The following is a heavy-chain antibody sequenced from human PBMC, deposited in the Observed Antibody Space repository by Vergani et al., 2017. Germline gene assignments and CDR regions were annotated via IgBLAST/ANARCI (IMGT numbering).Heavy chain of an antibody. D-gene: IGHD6-19*01. V-gene: IGHV3-74*01. CDR2: INSDGSST. CDR3: AKDSQWLVLHYYYYGMDV. Sequence: EVQLVESGGGLVQPGGSLRLSCAASGFTFSSYWMHWVRQAPGKGLVWVSRINSDGSSTSYADSVKGRFTISRDNAKNTLYLQMNSLRAEDTAVYYCAKDSQWLVLHYYYYGMDVWGQGTTVTVSS. CDR1: GFTFSSYW. J-gene: IGHJ6*02.